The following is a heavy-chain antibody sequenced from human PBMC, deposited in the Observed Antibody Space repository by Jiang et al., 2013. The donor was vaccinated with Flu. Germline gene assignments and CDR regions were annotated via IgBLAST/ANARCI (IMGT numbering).Heavy chain of an antibody. CDR2: IYYSGST. J-gene: IGHJ4*02. Sequence: GSGLVKPSETLSLTCTVSGGSISSSSYYWGWIRQPPGKGLEWIGSIYYSGSTYYNPSLKSRVTISVDTSKNQFSLKLSSVTAADTAVYYCARHRALAAAGPPFDYWGQGTLVTVSS. CDR1: GGSISSSSYY. D-gene: IGHD6-13*01. CDR3: ARHRALAAAGPPFDY. V-gene: IGHV4-39*01.